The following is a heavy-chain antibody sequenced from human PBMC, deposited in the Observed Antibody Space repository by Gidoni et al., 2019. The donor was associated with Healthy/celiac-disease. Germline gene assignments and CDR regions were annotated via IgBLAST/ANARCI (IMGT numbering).Heavy chain of an antibody. J-gene: IGHJ4*02. Sequence: EVQLVESGGGLVKPGGSLRLSCAASGFTFSSYSMNWVRQAPGKGLEWVSSISSSSSYIYYADSVKGRFTISRDNAKNSLYLQMNSLRAEDTAVYYCAGKWPYEDSYYFDYWGQGTLVTVSS. CDR1: GFTFSSYS. V-gene: IGHV3-21*01. CDR2: ISSSSSYI. D-gene: IGHD5-12*01. CDR3: AGKWPYEDSYYFDY.